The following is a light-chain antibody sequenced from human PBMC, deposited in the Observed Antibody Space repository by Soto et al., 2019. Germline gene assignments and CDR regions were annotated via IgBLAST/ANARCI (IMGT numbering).Light chain of an antibody. CDR2: DAS. CDR1: QIISSW. J-gene: IGKJ1*01. Sequence: DIQMTQSPSTLSASVGDRVTITCRASQIISSWLAWYQQKPGKAPKLLIYDASSLESGVPSRFSGSGSGTEFTLTISSLQADDFATYYCQQYYSYLWTFGQGTKVEIK. V-gene: IGKV1-5*01. CDR3: QQYYSYLWT.